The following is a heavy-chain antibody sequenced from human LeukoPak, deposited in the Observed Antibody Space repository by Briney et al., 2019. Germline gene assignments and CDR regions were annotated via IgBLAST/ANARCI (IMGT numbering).Heavy chain of an antibody. CDR2: ISTSSSYI. CDR1: GFTFTNYN. CDR3: AKESMWTTVTHELDY. Sequence: GGSLRLSCAASGFTFTNYNMNWVRQAPGKGLEWVSSISTSSSYIYYADSVKGRFTISRDDAKNSLYLQMNSLRVEDTAVYYCAKESMWTTVTHELDYWGQGTLVTVSS. D-gene: IGHD4-17*01. J-gene: IGHJ4*02. V-gene: IGHV3-21*04.